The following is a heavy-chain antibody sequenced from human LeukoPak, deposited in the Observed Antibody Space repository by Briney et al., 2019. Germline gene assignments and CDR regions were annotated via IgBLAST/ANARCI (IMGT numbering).Heavy chain of an antibody. V-gene: IGHV4-34*01. Sequence: SETLSLTCAVYGGSFSGYYWSWIRQPPGKGLEWIGEINHSGSTNYNPSLKSRVTISVDTSKNQFSLKLSSVTAADTAVYYCARDDYGGNSSWGQGTLVTVSS. CDR2: INHSGST. D-gene: IGHD4-23*01. J-gene: IGHJ4*02. CDR1: GGSFSGYY. CDR3: ARDDYGGNSS.